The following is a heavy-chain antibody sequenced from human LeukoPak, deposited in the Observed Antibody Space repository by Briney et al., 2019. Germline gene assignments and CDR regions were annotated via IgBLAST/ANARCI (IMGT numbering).Heavy chain of an antibody. Sequence: PSQTLSLTCTVSGGSISSGDYYWSWIRQPPGTGLEWIGYIYYSGSTYYNPSLKSRVTISVDTSKNQFSLKLSSVTAADTAVYYCARDARGSGYEDYFDYWGQGTLVTVSS. J-gene: IGHJ4*02. V-gene: IGHV4-30-4*01. D-gene: IGHD5-12*01. CDR1: GGSISSGDYY. CDR2: IYYSGST. CDR3: ARDARGSGYEDYFDY.